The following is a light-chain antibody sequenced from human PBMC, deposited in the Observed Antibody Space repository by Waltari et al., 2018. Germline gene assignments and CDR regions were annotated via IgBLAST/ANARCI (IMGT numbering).Light chain of an antibody. J-gene: IGLJ2*01. CDR2: RNN. CDR1: RSNIGRNY. CDR3: AAWDDSLSVV. V-gene: IGLV1-47*01. Sequence: QSVLTPPPSASGTPGQSVTISCSGSRSNIGRNYVYWYQQLPGTAPKLLIYRNNQRPSGVPDRFSGSKSGTSASLAISGLRSEDEADYYCAAWDDSLSVVFGGGTKLTVL.